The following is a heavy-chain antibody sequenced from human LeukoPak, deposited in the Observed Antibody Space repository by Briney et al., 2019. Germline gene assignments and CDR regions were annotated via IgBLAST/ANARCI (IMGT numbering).Heavy chain of an antibody. CDR1: GFTFRNYG. CDR2: ISSAGGNI. CDR3: AIWMGKNGDFTGPLDY. V-gene: IGHV3-48*01. J-gene: IGHJ4*02. D-gene: IGHD2-2*03. Sequence: GGSLRLSCAASGFTFRNYGLSWFRQAPGKGLEWVSYISSAGGNINYADSVKGRFIISRDNGKNSLYLQMNSLRAEDTAVYYCAIWMGKNGDFTGPLDYWGQGTLVTVSS.